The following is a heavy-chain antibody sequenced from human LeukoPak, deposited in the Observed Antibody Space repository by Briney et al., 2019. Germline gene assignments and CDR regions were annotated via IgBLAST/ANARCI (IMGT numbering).Heavy chain of an antibody. D-gene: IGHD6-19*01. Sequence: GGSLRLSCAASGFTFSSYGMHWVRQAPGKGLEWVAFIRYDGSNKYYVDSVKGRFTISRDNSKNTLYLQMSSLRAEDTAVYYCAKEVAGYSSGWYFDLDYWGQGTLVTVSS. CDR3: AKEVAGYSSGWYFDLDY. CDR2: IRYDGSNK. J-gene: IGHJ4*02. V-gene: IGHV3-30*02. CDR1: GFTFSSYG.